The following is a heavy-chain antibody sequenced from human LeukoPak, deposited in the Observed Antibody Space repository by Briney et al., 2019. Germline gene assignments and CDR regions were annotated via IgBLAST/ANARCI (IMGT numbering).Heavy chain of an antibody. CDR2: IYPGDSDT. Sequence: GESLKISCKGSGYSFMSYWIGRVRQKPGKGLDWMGIIYPGDSDTRYSPSFQGQVTMSVDKSISTAYLQWSSLKASDTAIYYCARQNYGDYVNWGQGTLVTVSS. CDR1: GYSFMSYW. J-gene: IGHJ4*02. D-gene: IGHD4-17*01. CDR3: ARQNYGDYVN. V-gene: IGHV5-51*01.